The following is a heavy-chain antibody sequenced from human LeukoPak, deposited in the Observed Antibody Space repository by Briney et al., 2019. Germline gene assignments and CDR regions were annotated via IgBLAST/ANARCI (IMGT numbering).Heavy chain of an antibody. Sequence: SQTLSLTCTVSGGSISSGSYYWSWIRQPAGKGLEWIGRIYTSGSTNYNPSLKSRVTISVDTSKNQFSLKLSSVTAADTAVYYCARHSIAALGNWFDPWGQGTLVTVSS. D-gene: IGHD6-6*01. J-gene: IGHJ5*02. V-gene: IGHV4-61*02. CDR2: IYTSGST. CDR1: GGSISSGSYY. CDR3: ARHSIAALGNWFDP.